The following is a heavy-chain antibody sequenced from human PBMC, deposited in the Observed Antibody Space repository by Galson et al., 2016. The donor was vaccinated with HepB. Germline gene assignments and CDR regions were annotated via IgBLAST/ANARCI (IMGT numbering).Heavy chain of an antibody. CDR3: ARSDAFDI. CDR2: VNSDEIST. CDR1: GFTFTTFA. V-gene: IGHV3-74*01. Sequence: SLRLSCAASGFTFTTFAMHWVRQAPGKGLVWVSRVNSDEISTSYADSVKGRFTISRDNAKNTLYLQMNSLRAEDTAVYYCARSDAFDIWGQGTMVTVSS. J-gene: IGHJ3*02.